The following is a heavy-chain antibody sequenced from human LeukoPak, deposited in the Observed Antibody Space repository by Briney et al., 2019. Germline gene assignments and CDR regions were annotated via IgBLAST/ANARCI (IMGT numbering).Heavy chain of an antibody. V-gene: IGHV4-59*01. CDR1: GDSISNYF. CDR2: MHNGVHT. J-gene: IGHJ4*02. CDR3: AATIKRDYGDTNLDF. Sequence: SETLSLTCTVPGDSISNYFWSWIRQPPGKGLEWIGYMHNGVHTNYNPSLKSRVTISGDTSKNQLSLKLTSVTAADTAVYFCAATIKRDYGDTNLDFWGQGNLVTVSS. D-gene: IGHD4/OR15-4a*01.